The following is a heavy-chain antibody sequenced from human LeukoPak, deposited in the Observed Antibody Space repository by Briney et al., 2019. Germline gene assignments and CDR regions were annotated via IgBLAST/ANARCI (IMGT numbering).Heavy chain of an antibody. CDR2: IYSGGST. Sequence: PGGSLRLSCAASGFTVSSNYMSWVRQAPGKGLEWVSVIYSGGSTYYADSVKGRFTISRHNSKNTLHLQMNSLRAEDTAVYYCARFLWFGELFADYWGQGTLVTVSS. CDR1: GFTVSSNY. D-gene: IGHD3-10*01. J-gene: IGHJ4*02. V-gene: IGHV3-53*04. CDR3: ARFLWFGELFADY.